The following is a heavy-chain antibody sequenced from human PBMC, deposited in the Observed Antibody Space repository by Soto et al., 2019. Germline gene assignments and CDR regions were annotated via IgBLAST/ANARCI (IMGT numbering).Heavy chain of an antibody. CDR1: GLTLSTSS. J-gene: IGHJ5*02. CDR2: IRRHTSVT. D-gene: IGHD3-22*01. V-gene: IGHV3-48*01. Sequence: EVQLVESGGMLVQPGGSLRLSCAASGLTLSTSSMNWVRQAPGKGLEWISYIRRHTSVTAYADSVKGRFTISINSAKNSVYLQMDGLRVEDTAVYYWGKVADGGYYAGDRWGQGTLVTVSS. CDR3: GKVADGGYYAGDR.